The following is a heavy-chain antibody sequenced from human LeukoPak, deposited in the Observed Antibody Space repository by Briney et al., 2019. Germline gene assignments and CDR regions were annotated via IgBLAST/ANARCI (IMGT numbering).Heavy chain of an antibody. V-gene: IGHV4-59*12. CDR3: ARGRYYDFWSGYNYYYYGMDV. CDR1: GGSISSYY. J-gene: IGHJ6*02. CDR2: IYYSGST. D-gene: IGHD3-3*01. Sequence: SETLSLTCTVSGGSISSYYWSWIRQPPGKGLEWIGYIYYSGSTNYNPSLKSRVTISVDTSKNQFSLKLSSVTAADTAVYYCARGRYYDFWSGYNYYYYGMDVWGQGTTVTVSS.